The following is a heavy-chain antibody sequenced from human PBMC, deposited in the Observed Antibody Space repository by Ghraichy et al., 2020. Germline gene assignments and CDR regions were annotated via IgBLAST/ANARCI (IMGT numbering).Heavy chain of an antibody. CDR1: GFTFDTYA. Sequence: GGSLRLSCAASGFTFDTYALTWVRQAPGKGLEWVSGIDGSGASTYYADSVRGRFIISRDNSKNTLYLQMSSLRAEDTAVYYCAKDRGYYDSGTFFDALDVWGQGTTVTVSS. D-gene: IGHD3-22*01. CDR2: IDGSGAST. V-gene: IGHV3-23*01. J-gene: IGHJ3*01. CDR3: AKDRGYYDSGTFFDALDV.